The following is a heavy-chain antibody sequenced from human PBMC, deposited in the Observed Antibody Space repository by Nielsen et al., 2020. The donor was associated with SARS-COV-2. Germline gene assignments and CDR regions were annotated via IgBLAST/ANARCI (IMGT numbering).Heavy chain of an antibody. CDR1: GGSIKTASYY. CDR2: IYHTGST. D-gene: IGHD6-13*01. CDR3: ARAYSSSWKLYYYYGMDV. Sequence: SETLSLTCTVSGGSIKTASYYWSWIRQHPEWGLEWVGYIYHTGSTYYNSALESRVTISADLSNNQFSLELTSLTAADTAVYYCARAYSSSWKLYYYYGMDVWGQGTTVTVSS. J-gene: IGHJ6*02. V-gene: IGHV4-31*03.